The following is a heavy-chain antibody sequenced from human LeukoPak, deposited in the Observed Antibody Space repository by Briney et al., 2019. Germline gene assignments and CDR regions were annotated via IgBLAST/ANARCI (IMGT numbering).Heavy chain of an antibody. V-gene: IGHV4-61*02. CDR3: ARDLRSLGLLDY. Sequence: SETLSLTCTVSGGSIISGTYYWSWIRQPARKGLEWIGRISTSGSTNYNPSLKSRVTISIDRSKNQFSLKLSSVTAADTAVYYCARDLRSLGLLDYWGQGTLVTVSA. D-gene: IGHD2-15*01. J-gene: IGHJ4*02. CDR1: GGSIISGTYY. CDR2: ISTSGST.